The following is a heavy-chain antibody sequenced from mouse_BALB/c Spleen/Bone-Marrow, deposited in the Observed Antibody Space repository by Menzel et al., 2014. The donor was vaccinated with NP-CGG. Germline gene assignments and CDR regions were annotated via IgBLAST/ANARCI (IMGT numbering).Heavy chain of an antibody. Sequence: VQLVESGAELVKPGASVKLSCKASGYTFTGYWMHWVKQRPGQGLEWIGEINPSNGRTNYNEKFKSMATLTVDKSSSTAYMQLSSLTSEDSAVFYCARLIYGSSYIADLWGQGTSVTVSS. CDR2: INPSNGRT. CDR3: ARLIYGSSYIADL. D-gene: IGHD1-1*01. CDR1: GYTFTGYW. V-gene: IGHV1S81*02. J-gene: IGHJ4*01.